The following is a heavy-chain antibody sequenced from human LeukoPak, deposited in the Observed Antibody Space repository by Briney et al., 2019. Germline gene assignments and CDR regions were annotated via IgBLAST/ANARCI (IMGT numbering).Heavy chain of an antibody. Sequence: PGGSLRLSCAASGFTFKTYAMSWVRQAPGKGPEWVSAISPSGDNTYYADSVKGRFTISRDNSKNTLYLQMNSLRAEDTAVSYCAKGSEQQWLADAFDIWGQGTMVTVSS. D-gene: IGHD6-19*01. CDR3: AKGSEQQWLADAFDI. J-gene: IGHJ3*02. CDR2: ISPSGDNT. V-gene: IGHV3-23*01. CDR1: GFTFKTYA.